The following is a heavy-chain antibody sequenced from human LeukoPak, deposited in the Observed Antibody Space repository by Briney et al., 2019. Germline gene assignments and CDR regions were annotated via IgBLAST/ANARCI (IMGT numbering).Heavy chain of an antibody. Sequence: GGSLRLSCAASGFTFSSYAMSWVRQAPGKGLEWVSATSGSGDSTYYADSVKGRFTISRDNSKNTLYLQMNSLRAEDTDVYYGAKDHSYGSGSLPLPDYWGQGTLVTVSS. CDR3: AKDHSYGSGSLPLPDY. CDR2: TSGSGDST. V-gene: IGHV3-23*01. CDR1: GFTFSSYA. J-gene: IGHJ4*02. D-gene: IGHD3-10*01.